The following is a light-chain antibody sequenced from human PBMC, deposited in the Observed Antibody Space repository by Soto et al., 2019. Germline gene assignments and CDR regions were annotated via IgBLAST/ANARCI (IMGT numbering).Light chain of an antibody. J-gene: IGKJ1*01. CDR1: QDISSF. CDR3: QQYNSYSS. CDR2: DAS. Sequence: DIQMTQSPSTLSASVGDRVTISFRASQDISSFLAWYQHKPGKAPKLLIYDASTLQTGVPSRFRGSGFGTEFTLTISSLQPDDFATYYCQQYNSYSSFGQGTKVDIK. V-gene: IGKV1-5*01.